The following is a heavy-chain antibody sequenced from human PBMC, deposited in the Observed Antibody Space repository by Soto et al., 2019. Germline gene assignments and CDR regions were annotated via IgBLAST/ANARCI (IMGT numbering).Heavy chain of an antibody. D-gene: IGHD3-22*01. CDR3: ASAWVGGYYDSSGIIRKDAFDI. CDR2: IIPIFGTA. J-gene: IGHJ3*02. V-gene: IGHV1-69*13. Sequence: SVKVSCKASGGTFSSYAISWVRQAPGQGLEWMGGIIPIFGTANYAQKFQGRVTITADESTSTDYMELSSMRSEDKAVYYCASAWVGGYYDSSGIIRKDAFDIWGQGTMATAS. CDR1: GGTFSSYA.